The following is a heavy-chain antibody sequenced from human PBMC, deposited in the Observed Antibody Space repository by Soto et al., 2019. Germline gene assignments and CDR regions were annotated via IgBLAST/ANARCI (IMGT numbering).Heavy chain of an antibody. CDR1: GGTFSSYA. V-gene: IGHV1-69*01. CDR2: IIPIFGTA. D-gene: IGHD6-13*01. J-gene: IGHJ6*02. CDR3: ARVIADSSSGHYCYGMDV. Sequence: QVQLVQSGAEVKKPGSSVKVSCKASGGTFSSYAISWVRQAPGQGLEWMGGIIPIFGTANYAQKFQGRVTVTADECTSTAYMELSSLRSEDTAVYYCARVIADSSSGHYCYGMDVWGQGTMVTVSS.